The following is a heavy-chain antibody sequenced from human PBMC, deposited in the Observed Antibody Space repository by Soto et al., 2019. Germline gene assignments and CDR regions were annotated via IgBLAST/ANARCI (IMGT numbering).Heavy chain of an antibody. J-gene: IGHJ4*02. CDR1: GFTFTSSA. Sequence: QMQLVQSGPEVKKPGTSVKVSCKASGFTFTSSAVQWVRQARGQRLEWIGWIVVGSVNTNYAQKFQERVTITRDMSTSTSYRELSSLRSEDTAVYYCAADRTYCGGYCYVDWGQGTLVTVSS. CDR3: AADRTYCGGYCYVD. D-gene: IGHD2-21*02. CDR2: IVVGSVNT. V-gene: IGHV1-58*01.